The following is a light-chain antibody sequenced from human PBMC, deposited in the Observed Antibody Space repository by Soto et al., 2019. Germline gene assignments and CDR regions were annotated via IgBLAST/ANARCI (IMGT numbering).Light chain of an antibody. CDR1: QSVSSSY. J-gene: IGKJ1*01. Sequence: IVLAQSPGTLSLSPGERATLSCRSSQSVSSSYLAWYQQKPGQAPRFLIYGASSRATGIPDRFSGSGSGTDFTLTISRLEPEDFAVYYCQQYGSSPTTFGQGTKVAI. CDR2: GAS. CDR3: QQYGSSPTT. V-gene: IGKV3-20*01.